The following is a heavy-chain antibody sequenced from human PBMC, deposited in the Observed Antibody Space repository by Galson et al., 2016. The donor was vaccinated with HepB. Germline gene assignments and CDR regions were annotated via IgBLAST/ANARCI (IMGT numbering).Heavy chain of an antibody. CDR2: ISGSGGST. J-gene: IGHJ6*02. V-gene: IGHV3-23*01. CDR1: GFTFSSYA. D-gene: IGHD1-26*01. CDR3: AKDGSRIGSYYYYYYGMDV. Sequence: SLRLSCAASGFTFSSYAMNWVRQAPGKGLEWVSAISGSGGSTYTADSVKGRFTISRDNSKNALYLQMNSLRAEDTAVYYCAKDGSRIGSYYYYYYGMDVWGQGTTVTVSS.